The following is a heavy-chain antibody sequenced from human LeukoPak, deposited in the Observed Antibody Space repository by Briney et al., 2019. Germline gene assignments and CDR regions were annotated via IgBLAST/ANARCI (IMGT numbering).Heavy chain of an antibody. D-gene: IGHD3-22*01. V-gene: IGHV4-30-4*08. CDR3: ARVRPYYFDSSGYLGRYYFDY. CDR2: IYYSGST. CDR1: GGSISSGDYY. Sequence: SETLSLTCTVSGGSISSGDYYWSWIRQPPGKGLEWIGYIYYSGSTYYNPSLKSRVTISVDTSKNQFSLKLSSVTAADTAVYYCARVRPYYFDSSGYLGRYYFDYWGQGTLVTVSS. J-gene: IGHJ4*02.